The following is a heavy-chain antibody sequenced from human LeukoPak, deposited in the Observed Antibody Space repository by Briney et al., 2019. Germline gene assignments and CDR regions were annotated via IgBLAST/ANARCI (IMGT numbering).Heavy chain of an antibody. V-gene: IGHV3-30*18. Sequence: GGSLRLSCAASGFTFSSYGMHWVRQAPGKRLEWVAVISYDGSNKYYADSVKGRFTISRDNSKNTLYLQMNSLRAEDTAVYYCAKSKGTTGTTGVDYWGQGTLVTVSS. CDR3: AKSKGTTGTTGVDY. CDR2: ISYDGSNK. D-gene: IGHD1-1*01. CDR1: GFTFSSYG. J-gene: IGHJ4*02.